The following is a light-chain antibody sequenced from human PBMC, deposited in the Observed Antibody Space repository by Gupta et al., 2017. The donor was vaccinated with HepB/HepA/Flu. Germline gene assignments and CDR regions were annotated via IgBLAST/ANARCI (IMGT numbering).Light chain of an antibody. CDR3: QQSYSFPHT. J-gene: IGKJ2*01. CDR2: AAS. CDR1: QSISSY. V-gene: IGKV1-39*01. Sequence: DIQMTQSPSSLSASVGDRVTITCRASQSISSYLNWYQQKPGKAPKLLIYAASSLQSGVPSRFSGSGSGTDFTLTISSLQPEDFATYYCQQSYSFPHTFGQGTKVEIK.